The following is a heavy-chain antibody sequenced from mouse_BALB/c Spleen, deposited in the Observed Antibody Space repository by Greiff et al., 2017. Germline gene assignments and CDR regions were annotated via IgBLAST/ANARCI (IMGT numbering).Heavy chain of an antibody. J-gene: IGHJ1*01. V-gene: IGHV1-80*01. Sequence: VKLMESGAELVRPGSSVKISCKASGYAFSSYWMNWVKQRPGQGLEWIGQIYPGDGDTNYNGKFKGKATLTADKSSSTAYMQLSSLTSEDSAVYFCARRGPYWYFDVWGAGTTVTVSS. CDR1: GYAFSSYW. CDR3: ARRGPYWYFDV. CDR2: IYPGDGDT.